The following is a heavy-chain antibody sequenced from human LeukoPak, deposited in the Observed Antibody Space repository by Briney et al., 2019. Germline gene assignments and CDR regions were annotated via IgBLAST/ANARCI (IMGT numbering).Heavy chain of an antibody. V-gene: IGHV4-59*01. CDR1: GGSISSYY. D-gene: IGHD6-13*01. CDR2: IYYSGST. Sequence: PSETLSLTCTVSGGSISSYYWSWIRQPPGKGLEWIGYIYYSGSTNYNPSLKSRVTISVDTSKNQFSLKLSSVTAADTAAYYCARVPMYSSSPATHYYYGMDVWGQGTTVTVSS. J-gene: IGHJ6*02. CDR3: ARVPMYSSSPATHYYYGMDV.